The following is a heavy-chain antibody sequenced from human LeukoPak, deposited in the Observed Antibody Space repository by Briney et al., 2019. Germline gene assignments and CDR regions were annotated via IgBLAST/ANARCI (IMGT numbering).Heavy chain of an antibody. D-gene: IGHD5-12*01. Sequence: PGGSLRLSCADSGFTFSSYAMSWVRQAPGKGLEWVSAISGSGGSTYYADSVKGRFTISRDNSKNTLYLQMNSLRAEDTAVYYCAKAYSGYDADWYFDLWGRGTLVTVSS. V-gene: IGHV3-23*01. CDR3: AKAYSGYDADWYFDL. CDR2: ISGSGGST. CDR1: GFTFSSYA. J-gene: IGHJ2*01.